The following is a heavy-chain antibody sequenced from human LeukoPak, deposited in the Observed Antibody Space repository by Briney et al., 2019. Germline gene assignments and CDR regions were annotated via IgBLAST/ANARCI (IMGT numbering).Heavy chain of an antibody. J-gene: IGHJ3*01. Sequence: SETLSLTCTVSGSISSYYWSWIRQPPGKGLEWIGYIYTSGSTNYNPSLKSRVTTSVDTSKNQFSLDLSSVTAADTAVYYCARQKCPVPSCPRKKAFDPGGQGTMVTVSS. CDR1: GSISSYY. CDR3: ARQKCPVPSCPRKKAFDP. D-gene: IGHD5/OR15-5a*01. CDR2: IYTSGST. V-gene: IGHV4-4*09.